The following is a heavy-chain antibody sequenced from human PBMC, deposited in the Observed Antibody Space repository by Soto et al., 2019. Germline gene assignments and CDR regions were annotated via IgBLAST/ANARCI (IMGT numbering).Heavy chain of an antibody. CDR1: GRSISPFY. CDR3: AAVGGYYGDYPNFDY. J-gene: IGHJ4*02. D-gene: IGHD4-17*01. Sequence: SETLSLTCSVSGRSISPFYWSWIRQPPGKGLEWVASIYYSGTSNYNPSLKSRVTMSVDTPKNHFSLKLTSVTAADTAVYYCAAVGGYYGDYPNFDYWGRGTLVTVSS. CDR2: IYYSGTS. V-gene: IGHV4-59*01.